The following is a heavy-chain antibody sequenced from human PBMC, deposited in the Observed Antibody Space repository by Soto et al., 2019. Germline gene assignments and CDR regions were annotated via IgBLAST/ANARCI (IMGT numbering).Heavy chain of an antibody. CDR2: ISWNSGSI. J-gene: IGHJ4*02. V-gene: IGHV3-9*01. D-gene: IGHD1-1*01. CDR3: AKGPSYEWNDDYFDY. CDR1: GFTFDDYA. Sequence: EVQLVESGGGLVQPGRSLRLSCAASGFTFDDYAMHWVRQAPGKGLEWVSGISWNSGSIGYADSVKGRFTISRDNAKNSLYLQMNSLKTEDTALYCCAKGPSYEWNDDYFDYWGQGTLVTVSS.